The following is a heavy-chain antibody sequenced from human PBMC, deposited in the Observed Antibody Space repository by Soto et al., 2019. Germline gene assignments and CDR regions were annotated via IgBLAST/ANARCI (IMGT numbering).Heavy chain of an antibody. V-gene: IGHV1-2*04. CDR1: GYTFTGYY. D-gene: IGHD3-22*01. J-gene: IGHJ6*02. CDR2: INPNSGGT. CDR3: ARAYDRSGYRQAGYYYYYGMDV. Sequence: ASVKVSCKASGYTFTGYYMHWVRQAPGQGLEWMGWINPNSGGTNYAQKFQGWVTMTRDTSISTAYMELSRLRSDDTAVYYCARAYDRSGYRQAGYYYYYGMDVWGQGTTVTVSS.